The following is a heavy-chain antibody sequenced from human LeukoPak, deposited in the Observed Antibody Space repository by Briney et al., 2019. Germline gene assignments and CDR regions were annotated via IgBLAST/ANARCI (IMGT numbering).Heavy chain of an antibody. V-gene: IGHV4-59*01. D-gene: IGHD5-18*01. CDR3: ARDEYSYGYVY. CDR2: IYYSGST. CDR1: GGSISSYY. J-gene: IGHJ4*02. Sequence: PSETLSLTFTVSGGSISSYYWSWIRQPPGKGLEWIGYIYYSGSTNYNPSLKSRVTISVDTSKNQFSLKLSSVTAADTAVYYCARDEYSYGYVYWGQGTLVTVSS.